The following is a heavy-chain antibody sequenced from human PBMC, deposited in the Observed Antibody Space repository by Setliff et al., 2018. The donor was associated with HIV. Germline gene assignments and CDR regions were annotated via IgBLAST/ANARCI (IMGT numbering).Heavy chain of an antibody. J-gene: IGHJ4*02. Sequence: ASVKVSCKTSGGIISWVRQAPGQGLEWMGRIIPVGGTTNYAQKFQGRVTITADKSTSTVYMELSSLRSDDTAVYYCATGLSSTDPSSNSWGQGTLVTVSS. CDR2: IIPVGGTT. CDR3: ATGLSSTDPSSNS. V-gene: IGHV1-69*08. D-gene: IGHD1-1*01. CDR1: GGI.